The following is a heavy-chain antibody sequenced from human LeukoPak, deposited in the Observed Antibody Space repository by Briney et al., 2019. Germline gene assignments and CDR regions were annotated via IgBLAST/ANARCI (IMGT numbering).Heavy chain of an antibody. J-gene: IGHJ4*02. D-gene: IGHD6-19*01. CDR3: ARGYIAVAGTGTHYFDY. CDR2: IYHSGST. Sequence: PSETLSLTCTVSGYSISSGYYWGWIRQPPGKGLEWIGSIYHSGSTYYNPSLKSRVTISVDTSKNQFSLKLSSVTAADTAVYYCARGYIAVAGTGTHYFDYWGQGTLVTVSS. V-gene: IGHV4-38-2*02. CDR1: GYSISSGYY.